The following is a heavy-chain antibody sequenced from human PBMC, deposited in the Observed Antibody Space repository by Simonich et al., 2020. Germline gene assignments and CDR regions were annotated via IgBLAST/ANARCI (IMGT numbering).Heavy chain of an antibody. J-gene: IGHJ5*02. CDR2: INHSGST. CDR3: ARCGLVNYDMLTGYHNWFDP. Sequence: QVQLQQWGEGLLKPSETLSLTCAVYGGSFSGYYWCWVRRPPGKGLEWIGEINHSGSTNSNPSLRSPITIAIDTFKNQFSLKLCSVTAADTAVYYCARCGLVNYDMLTGYHNWFDPWGQGTLVTVSS. V-gene: IGHV4-34*01. CDR1: GGSFSGYY. D-gene: IGHD3-9*01.